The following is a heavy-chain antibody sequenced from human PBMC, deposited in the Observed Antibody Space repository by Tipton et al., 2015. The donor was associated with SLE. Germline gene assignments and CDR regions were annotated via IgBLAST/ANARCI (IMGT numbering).Heavy chain of an antibody. CDR1: GYTFSDFG. V-gene: IGHV1-18*01. CDR3: ARWGYGSGTEGNFDY. Sequence: QLVQSGAEVKKPGASVTVSCTASGYTFSDFGISWVRQAPGQGPEWMGWITTYNDNTNYAQRFQGRVTMTTDTSTSTGYMELRSLRSGDTAVYYCARWGYGSGTEGNFDYWGQGTLVTVSS. J-gene: IGHJ4*02. D-gene: IGHD3-10*01. CDR2: ITTYNDNT.